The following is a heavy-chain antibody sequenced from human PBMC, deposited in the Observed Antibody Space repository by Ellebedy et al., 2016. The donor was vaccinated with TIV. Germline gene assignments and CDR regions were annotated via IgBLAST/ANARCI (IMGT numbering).Heavy chain of an antibody. CDR1: GFTFRSYA. D-gene: IGHD3-3*02. Sequence: GESLKISCVASGFTFRSYAMHWVRQAPGKGLEWVAVISYDGSKKYHVDSVKGRFTISRDDSKNTLYLQMNSLGAEDTAVYYCATSAGSCTFCYYYYYGMDVWGQGTTVTVSS. V-gene: IGHV3-30*04. CDR2: ISYDGSKK. J-gene: IGHJ6*02. CDR3: ATSAGSCTFCYYYYYGMDV.